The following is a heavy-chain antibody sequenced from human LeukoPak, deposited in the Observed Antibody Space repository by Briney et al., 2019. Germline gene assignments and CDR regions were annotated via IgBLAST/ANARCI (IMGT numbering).Heavy chain of an antibody. D-gene: IGHD3-22*01. Sequence: PGRSLRLSCAASRVIFSTFGMHWVRQAPGKGLEWVAFISSDGSNKYYADSVRGRFTISRDNSKDTLYLQMSSLRIEDTAVYYCRAATKFLDYYYDYWGQGTLVTVSS. V-gene: IGHV3-30*03. CDR2: ISSDGSNK. CDR3: RAATKFLDYYYDY. J-gene: IGHJ4*02. CDR1: RVIFSTFG.